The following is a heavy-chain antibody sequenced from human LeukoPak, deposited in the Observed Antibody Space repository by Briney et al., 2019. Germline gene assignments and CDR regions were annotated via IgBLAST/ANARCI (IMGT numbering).Heavy chain of an antibody. CDR2: ISGSGGST. D-gene: IGHD3-22*01. Sequence: GGSLRLSCAASGFTFSSYAMGWVRQAPGKGLEWVSAISGSGGSTYYADSVKGRFTISRDNSKNTLYLQMNSLRAEDTAVYYCAKDPTYYYDSSGYYGHFDYWGQGTLVTVSS. J-gene: IGHJ4*02. V-gene: IGHV3-23*01. CDR1: GFTFSSYA. CDR3: AKDPTYYYDSSGYYGHFDY.